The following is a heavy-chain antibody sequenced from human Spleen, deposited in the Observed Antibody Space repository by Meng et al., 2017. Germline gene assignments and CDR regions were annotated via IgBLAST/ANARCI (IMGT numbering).Heavy chain of an antibody. CDR2: IHHSGSA. CDR3: ARIPDYDTSAS. CDR1: GGSITSGDYS. J-gene: IGHJ5*02. V-gene: IGHV4-30-2*01. D-gene: IGHD3-22*01. Sequence: QLQLQESGSGPVKPSQTLSLTCAVSGGSITSGDYSWSWIRQPPGKGLEWIGHIHHSGSANYNPALKSRVTISVDGSKNQFSLKLSSVTAADTAVYYCARIPDYDTSASWGQGTLVTVS.